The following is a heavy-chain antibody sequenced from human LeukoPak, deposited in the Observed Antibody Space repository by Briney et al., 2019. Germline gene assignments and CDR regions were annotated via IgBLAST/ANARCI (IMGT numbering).Heavy chain of an antibody. CDR1: GFTFDDYA. CDR2: ISWNSGSI. Sequence: GGSLRLSCAASGFTFDDYAMHWVRQAPGKGLEWVSGISWNSGSIGYADSVKGRFTISRDNAKNSLYLQMNSLRAEDTALYYCAKDHYYDGSGYPDVWGQGTTVTVSS. CDR3: AKDHYYDGSGYPDV. D-gene: IGHD3-22*01. V-gene: IGHV3-9*01. J-gene: IGHJ6*02.